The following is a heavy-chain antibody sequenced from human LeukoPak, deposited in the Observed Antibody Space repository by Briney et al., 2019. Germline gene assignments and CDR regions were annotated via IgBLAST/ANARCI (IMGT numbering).Heavy chain of an antibody. CDR1: GFTFSNYW. CDR3: ARSTAGLDY. V-gene: IGHV3-7*01. CDR2: IKPDGSEK. J-gene: IGHJ4*01. Sequence: GGSLRLSCPASGFTFSNYWMGWVRQAPGKGLEWVANIKPDGSEKYYVDSVKGRFTISKDNTKNSLYLQMNSLRVEDTAMYYCARSTAGLDYWGQEPWSPSPQ. D-gene: IGHD5-18*01.